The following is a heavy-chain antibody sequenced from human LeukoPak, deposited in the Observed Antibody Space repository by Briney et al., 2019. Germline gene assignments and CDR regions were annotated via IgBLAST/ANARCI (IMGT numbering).Heavy chain of an antibody. Sequence: GGSLRLSCAASGFTFSSSYMNWVRQIPGKGLEWVANINQDGSQIYHVDSVKGRFTISRDNDKNSLYLQMNSLRAEDTAVYYRAKGLYMGGQGTLVTVSS. CDR1: GFTFSSSY. V-gene: IGHV3-7*04. D-gene: IGHD2-2*02. CDR2: INQDGSQI. CDR3: AKGLYM. J-gene: IGHJ4*02.